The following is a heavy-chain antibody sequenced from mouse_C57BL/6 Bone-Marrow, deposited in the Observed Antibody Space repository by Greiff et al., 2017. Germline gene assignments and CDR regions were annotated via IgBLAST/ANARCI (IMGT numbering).Heavy chain of an antibody. Sequence: QVQLQQPGAELVKPGASVKVSCKASGYTFTSYCMHWVKQRPGQGLEWIGRIHPSDSATNYNPKFQGKATLTVDKSACTADRQLSRLTSEDYAIDYCAIANWGFAYWGQGTLVTVSA. CDR1: GYTFTSYC. CDR3: AIANWGFAY. V-gene: IGHV1-74*01. J-gene: IGHJ3*01. CDR2: IHPSDSAT. D-gene: IGHD4-1*01.